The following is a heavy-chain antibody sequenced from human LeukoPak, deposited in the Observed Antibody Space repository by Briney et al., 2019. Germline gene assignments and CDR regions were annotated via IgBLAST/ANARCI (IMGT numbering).Heavy chain of an antibody. CDR1: GYTFTSYG. D-gene: IGHD3-22*01. V-gene: IGHV1-18*01. Sequence: ASVKVSCKASGYTFTSYGISWVRQAPGQGLEWMGWVSAYNGNTNYAQKLQGRVTMTTDTSTSTAYMELRSLRSDDTAVYYCARVRGYYDSSGPRDYWGQGTLVTVSS. J-gene: IGHJ4*02. CDR3: ARVRGYYDSSGPRDY. CDR2: VSAYNGNT.